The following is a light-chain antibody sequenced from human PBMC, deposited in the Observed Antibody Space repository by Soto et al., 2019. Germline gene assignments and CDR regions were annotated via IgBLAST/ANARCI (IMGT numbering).Light chain of an antibody. CDR3: QQYYSYPPWT. Sequence: AIRMTQSPSSLSASTGDRVTITCRASQGISSYLAWYQQKPGKAPKLLIYAASTLQSGVPSRFSGSGSGTDFTLTISCLQSEYFATYYCQQYYSYPPWTFGQGTKVDSK. V-gene: IGKV1-8*01. CDR1: QGISSY. CDR2: AAS. J-gene: IGKJ1*01.